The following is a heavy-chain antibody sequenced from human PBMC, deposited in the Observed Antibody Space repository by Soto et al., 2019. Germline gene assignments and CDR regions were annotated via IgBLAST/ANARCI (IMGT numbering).Heavy chain of an antibody. Sequence: EVQLVESGGGLVQPGGSLKFSGEALGLPSAGLLFPWSRRPSGKGWGGVAGIGSKGNNYATVYGASLKGRFTISRDDAKNTAYLQMNSLNTEDTAVYYCSRQASDFWSGKPQYYMDVWGKGTTVTVSS. J-gene: IGHJ6*03. CDR2: IGSKGNNYAT. D-gene: IGHD3-3*01. V-gene: IGHV3-73*01. CDR3: SRQASDFWSGKPQYYMDV. CDR1: GLPSAGLL.